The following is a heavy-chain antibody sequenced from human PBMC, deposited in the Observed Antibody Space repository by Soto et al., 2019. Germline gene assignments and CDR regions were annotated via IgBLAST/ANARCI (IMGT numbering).Heavy chain of an antibody. CDR2: IYSGGYT. J-gene: IGHJ4*02. V-gene: IGHV3-53*01. CDR3: ATARGGGGY. Sequence: EVQLVESGGGLIQPGGSLRLSCAVSGFTVSNNYMSWVRQAPGKGLEGVSVIYSGGYTAYGDSVKGRFTISRDNSKNTIYLQKNSLGADGGALFYWATARGGGGYWGQGTLVTVSS. CDR1: GFTVSNNY. D-gene: IGHD3-10*01.